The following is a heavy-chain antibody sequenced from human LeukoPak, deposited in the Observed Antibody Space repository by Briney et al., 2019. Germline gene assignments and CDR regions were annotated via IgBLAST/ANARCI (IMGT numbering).Heavy chain of an antibody. CDR2: ISGSGDKA. J-gene: IGHJ4*02. V-gene: IGHV3-23*01. D-gene: IGHD2/OR15-2a*01. Sequence: GGPLRLPCAVSGLTFRRYAVRGLPQAPGKAREGVSSISGSGDKAFSADPEKGRFTISRDNSKNTFYVQMHGLRAEDPALFYGANEFRGNGYFLDYWGQGTLVTVSS. CDR1: GLTFRRYA. CDR3: ANEFRGNGYFLDY.